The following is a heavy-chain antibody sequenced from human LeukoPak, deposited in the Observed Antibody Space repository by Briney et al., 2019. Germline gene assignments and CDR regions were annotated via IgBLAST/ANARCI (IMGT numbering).Heavy chain of an antibody. J-gene: IGHJ6*02. CDR1: GFTFSSYE. V-gene: IGHV3-48*03. Sequence: PGGSLRLSCAASGFTFSSYELNWVRQAPGRGLEWVSKISGSGSSMYYADSVKGRFTISRDNAKNSLYLQMNSLRAEDTAVYYCARLDGYPFQRMDVWGQGTTVTVSS. CDR2: ISGSGSSM. D-gene: IGHD5-24*01. CDR3: ARLDGYPFQRMDV.